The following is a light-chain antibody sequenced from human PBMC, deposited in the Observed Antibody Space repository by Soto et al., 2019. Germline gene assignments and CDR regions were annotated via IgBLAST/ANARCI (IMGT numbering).Light chain of an antibody. Sequence: ETVMTQSPATLSVSPGEGATLSCRASQSVSINLAWYQQKPGQAPRLLIYGASTRATGIPARFSGSGSGTEFTLTISSLKSEDFAVYYCQQYNNWHTIPFGQGTRLEIK. V-gene: IGKV3-15*01. CDR2: GAS. J-gene: IGKJ5*01. CDR3: QQYNNWHTIP. CDR1: QSVSIN.